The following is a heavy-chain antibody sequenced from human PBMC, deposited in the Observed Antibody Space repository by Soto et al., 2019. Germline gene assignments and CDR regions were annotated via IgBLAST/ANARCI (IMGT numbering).Heavy chain of an antibody. V-gene: IGHV4-39*01. CDR2: ISYNGST. J-gene: IGHJ3*02. D-gene: IGHD2-21*02. CDR1: GGSISSRSYY. CDR3: AHGRLAYCGGDCYEAFDI. Sequence: QLQLQESGPGPVKPSETLSLTCTVSGGSISSRSYYWGLIRQPPGKGVEWIGSISYNGSTYYNPSLKSRVTISVDTSKNQFSLKLSSVTAADTAVYYCAHGRLAYCGGDCYEAFDIWGHGTMVTVSS.